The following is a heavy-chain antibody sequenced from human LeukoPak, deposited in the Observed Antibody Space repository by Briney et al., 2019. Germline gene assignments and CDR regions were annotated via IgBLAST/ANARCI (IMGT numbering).Heavy chain of an antibody. D-gene: IGHD3-9*01. V-gene: IGHV1-18*04. CDR2: ISAYNGNT. Sequence: ASVKVSCKASGYTFTSYGICWGRQPPGQGLEWMGWISAYNGNTNYAQKLQGRVTMTTDTSTSTAYMELRSLRADDTAVYYCARDRGYYDILTGIWGQGTLVTVSS. CDR1: GYTFTSYG. CDR3: ARDRGYYDILTGI. J-gene: IGHJ4*02.